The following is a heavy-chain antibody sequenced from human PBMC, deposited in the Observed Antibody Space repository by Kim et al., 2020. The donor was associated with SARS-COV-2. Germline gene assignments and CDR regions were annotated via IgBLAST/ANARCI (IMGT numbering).Heavy chain of an antibody. Sequence: GGSLRLSCAASGFTFSSYSMNWVRQAPGKGLEWVSSISSSSSYIYYADSVKGRFTISRDNAKNSLYLQMNSLRAEDTAVYYCARDVSPFWYDYVWGSYRPFDYWGQGTLVTVSS. J-gene: IGHJ4*02. D-gene: IGHD3-16*02. CDR2: ISSSSSYI. CDR1: GFTFSSYS. V-gene: IGHV3-21*01. CDR3: ARDVSPFWYDYVWGSYRPFDY.